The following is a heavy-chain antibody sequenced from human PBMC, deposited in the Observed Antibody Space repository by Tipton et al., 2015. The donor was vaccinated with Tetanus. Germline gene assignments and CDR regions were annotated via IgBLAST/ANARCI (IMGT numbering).Heavy chain of an antibody. J-gene: IGHJ4*02. D-gene: IGHD6-13*01. V-gene: IGHV4-4*02. CDR3: ARSISAGSVWPYEH. CDR2: IHRGGST. Sequence: SLRLSCTVSGGSIINTTWLTWVRQPPGKGLEWIGEIHRGGSTNYNPSLKSRVSMSVDTAKNRFSLTLTSVTAADMAVYYCARSISAGSVWPYEHWGQGTLVTVSS. CDR1: GGSIINTTW.